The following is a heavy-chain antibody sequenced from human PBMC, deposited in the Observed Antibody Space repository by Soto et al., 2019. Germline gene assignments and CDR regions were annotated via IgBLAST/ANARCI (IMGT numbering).Heavy chain of an antibody. V-gene: IGHV4-4*07. CDR3: ARDSRLHSGSYYRYYNCGMAV. D-gene: IGHD1-26*01. CDR1: GGSISSYY. Sequence: SETLSLTCTVSGGSISSYYWSWIRQPAGKGLEWIGRIYTSGSTNYNPSLKSRVTMSVDTSKNRFSLKMSSVTAADTAGNYCARDSRLHSGSYYRYYNCGMAVWGQGTTVTVSS. CDR2: IYTSGST. J-gene: IGHJ6*02.